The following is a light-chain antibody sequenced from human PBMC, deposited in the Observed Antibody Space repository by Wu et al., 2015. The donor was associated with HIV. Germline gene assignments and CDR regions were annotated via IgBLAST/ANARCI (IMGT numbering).Light chain of an antibody. CDR3: QQYNTSPWT. Sequence: EIVMTQSPATLSVSPGERATLSCRASQSVSSNLAWYQQKPGQAPRLLIYGASTRATGIPARFSGSGSGTEFTLTISSLQSEDFAVYYCQQYNTSPWTFGQGTKVEI. CDR1: QSVSSN. V-gene: IGKV3-15*01. J-gene: IGKJ1*01. CDR2: GAS.